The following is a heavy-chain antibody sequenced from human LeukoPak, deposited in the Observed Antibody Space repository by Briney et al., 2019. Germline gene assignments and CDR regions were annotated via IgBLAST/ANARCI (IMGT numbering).Heavy chain of an antibody. D-gene: IGHD3-3*01. CDR2: MNPNSGNT. V-gene: IGHV1-8*03. J-gene: IGHJ3*02. CDR3: AKSNDFWSGYYDAFDI. Sequence: ASVKVSCKASGYTFTSYDINWVRQAAGQGLEWMGWMNPNSGNTGYAQKFQGRVTITRNTSISTAYMELSSLRSEDTAVYYCAKSNDFWSGYYDAFDIWGQGTMVTVSS. CDR1: GYTFTSYD.